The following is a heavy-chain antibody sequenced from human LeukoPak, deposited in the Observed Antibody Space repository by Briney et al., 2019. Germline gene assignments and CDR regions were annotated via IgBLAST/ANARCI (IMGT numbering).Heavy chain of an antibody. Sequence: GGSLRLSCAASGFAFSSYSMNWVRQAPGKGLEWVAVISYDGSNKYYADSVKGRFTISRDNSKNTLYLQMNSLRAEDTAVYYCARHDWFDPWGRGTLVTVSS. CDR2: ISYDGSNK. J-gene: IGHJ5*02. V-gene: IGHV3-30*03. CDR1: GFAFSSYS. CDR3: ARHDWFDP.